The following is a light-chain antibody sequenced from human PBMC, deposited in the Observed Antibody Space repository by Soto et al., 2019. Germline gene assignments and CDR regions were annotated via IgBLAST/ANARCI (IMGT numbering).Light chain of an antibody. V-gene: IGLV1-47*01. J-gene: IGLJ2*01. CDR3: AAWDDSLSGVV. CDR2: RNS. CDR1: SSNIGSNY. Sequence: QPVLTQPPSASGTPGQRVTISCSGSSSNIGSNYVYWYQQLPGTVPQLLIYRNSERPSGVPDLFSGSKSGTSASLAISGLRYEDEADYYCAAWDDSLSGVVFGGGTKLTVL.